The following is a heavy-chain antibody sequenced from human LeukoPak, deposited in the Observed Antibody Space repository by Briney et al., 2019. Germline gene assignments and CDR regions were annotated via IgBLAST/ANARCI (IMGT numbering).Heavy chain of an antibody. V-gene: IGHV3-30-3*01. D-gene: IGHD3-9*01. J-gene: IGHJ6*03. CDR1: GFTFSSYA. CDR2: ISYDGSNK. Sequence: GGSLRLSCAASGFTFSSYAMHWVRQAPGKGLEWVAVISYDGSNKYYADSVKGRFTISRDNSKNTLYLQMNSLRAEDTAVYYCARGALRYFDWPPYYYYYMDVWGKGTTVTVSS. CDR3: ARGALRYFDWPPYYYYYMDV.